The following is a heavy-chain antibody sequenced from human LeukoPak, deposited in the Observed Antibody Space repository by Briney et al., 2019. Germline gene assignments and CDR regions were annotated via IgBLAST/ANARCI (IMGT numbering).Heavy chain of an antibody. CDR1: GGSISSYY. CDR2: IYYSGST. V-gene: IGHV4-59*01. CDR3: ARDEEGLLDY. Sequence: PSETLSLTCTVSGGSISSYYWSWIRQPPGKGLEWIGYIYYSGSTNYNPSLKSRVTISVDTSKNQFSLKLSSVTAADTAVYYCARDEEGLLDYWGQGTLVTVSS. J-gene: IGHJ4*02.